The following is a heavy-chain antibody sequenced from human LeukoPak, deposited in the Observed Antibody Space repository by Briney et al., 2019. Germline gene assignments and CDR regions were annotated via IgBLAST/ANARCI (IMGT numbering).Heavy chain of an antibody. Sequence: ASVKVSCKASGYTFTSYGISWVRQAPGQGLEWMGWISAYNGNTNYAQKLQGRVTMTTDTSTSTAYMELSSPRSEDTAVYYCATGPSMVRGVSFEHDYWGQGTLVTVSS. D-gene: IGHD3-10*01. CDR2: ISAYNGNT. V-gene: IGHV1-18*01. CDR1: GYTFTSYG. J-gene: IGHJ4*02. CDR3: ATGPSMVRGVSFEHDY.